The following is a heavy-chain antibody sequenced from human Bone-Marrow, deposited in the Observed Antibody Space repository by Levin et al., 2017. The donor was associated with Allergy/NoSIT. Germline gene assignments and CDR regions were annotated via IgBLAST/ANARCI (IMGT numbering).Heavy chain of an antibody. CDR1: GFTFSTYV. CDR3: AKGSAASRPYYFDY. D-gene: IGHD2-15*01. Sequence: LSLTCAASGFTFSTYVMSWVRQAPGKGLEWVSAISGSGGSTYYADSVKGRFTISRDNSKNTLYLEMNSLRAEDTAFYYCAKGSAASRPYYFDYWGQGTLVTVSS. CDR2: ISGSGGST. V-gene: IGHV3-23*01. J-gene: IGHJ4*02.